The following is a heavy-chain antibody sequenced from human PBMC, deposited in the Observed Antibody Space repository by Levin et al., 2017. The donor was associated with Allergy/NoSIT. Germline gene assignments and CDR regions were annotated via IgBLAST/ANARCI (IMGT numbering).Heavy chain of an antibody. D-gene: IGHD4-17*01. Sequence: SSETLSLTCTVSGGSISSFYWNWIRQPPGKGLEWIGYICGDTNYNPSLKSRVTISVDTSKNQFSLNLSSETAADTAVYYCAREATVTTGFDYWGQGTLVTVSS. CDR2: ICGDT. CDR3: AREATVTTGFDY. CDR1: GGSISSFY. J-gene: IGHJ4*02. V-gene: IGHV4-59*01.